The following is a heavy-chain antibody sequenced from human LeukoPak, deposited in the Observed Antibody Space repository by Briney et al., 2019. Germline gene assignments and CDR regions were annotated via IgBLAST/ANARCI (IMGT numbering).Heavy chain of an antibody. CDR3: ARGFRGYVRGGLARFDY. CDR1: GGSISSSNW. D-gene: IGHD5-18*01. V-gene: IGHV4-4*02. CDR2: IYHSRST. Sequence: SETLSLTCAVSGGSISSSNWWSWVRQPPGKGLEWIGEIYHSRSTNYNPSLKSRVTISVDKSKNQFSLKLSSVTAADTAVYYCARGFRGYVRGGLARFDYWGQGTLVTVSS. J-gene: IGHJ4*02.